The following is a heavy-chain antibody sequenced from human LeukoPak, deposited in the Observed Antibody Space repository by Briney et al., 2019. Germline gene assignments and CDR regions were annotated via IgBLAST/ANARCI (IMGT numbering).Heavy chain of an antibody. CDR3: ARGYGSGSYYNRNWFDP. V-gene: IGHV1-46*01. CDR1: GYTFTSYY. J-gene: IGHJ5*02. Sequence: ASVKVSCKASGYTFTSYYMHWVRQAPGQGLEWMGIIYPSGGSTSYAQKFQGRVTMTRDTSTSTVYMELSRLRSDDTAVYYCARGYGSGSYYNRNWFDPWGQGTLVTVSS. CDR2: IYPSGGST. D-gene: IGHD3-10*01.